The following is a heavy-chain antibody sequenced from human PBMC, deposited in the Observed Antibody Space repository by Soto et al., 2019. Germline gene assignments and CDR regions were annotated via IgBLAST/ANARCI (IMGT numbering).Heavy chain of an antibody. J-gene: IGHJ4*02. Sequence: GGSLRLSCAASGFTFSIYGMHWVRQAPGKGLEWVAVISYDGSNKYYADSVKGRFTISRDNSKNTLYLQMNSLRAEDTAVYYCAKSSDPIWFGELFDYWGQGTLVTVSS. CDR2: ISYDGSNK. CDR3: AKSSDPIWFGELFDY. CDR1: GFTFSIYG. D-gene: IGHD3-10*01. V-gene: IGHV3-30*18.